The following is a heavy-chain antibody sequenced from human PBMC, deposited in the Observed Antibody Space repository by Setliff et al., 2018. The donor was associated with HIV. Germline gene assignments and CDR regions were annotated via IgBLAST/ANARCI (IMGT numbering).Heavy chain of an antibody. CDR1: GGSFSGYY. CDR2: FNHGRST. Sequence: SDTLSLTCAVYGGSFSGYYWSWVCQPPGKGLEWIGEFNHGRSTNNNPSLKSRVTISGDTTKNQFSLKLTSVTAADTAVYYCARATFNYYDSSGYNYWGQGTLVTVSS. J-gene: IGHJ4*02. D-gene: IGHD3-22*01. CDR3: ARATFNYYDSSGYNY. V-gene: IGHV4-34*01.